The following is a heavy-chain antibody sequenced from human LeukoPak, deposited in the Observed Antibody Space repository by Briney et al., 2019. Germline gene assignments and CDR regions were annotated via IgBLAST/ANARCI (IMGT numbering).Heavy chain of an antibody. J-gene: IGHJ6*03. Sequence: GGSLRLSCAASGFSFSSYSMNWVRRAPGKVLEWVSCISSSSSYIYYADSVKGRFTISRDNAKNSLYLQINSLRAEDTAVYFCARDPIGGLYYYYMDVWGKGITVTVSS. CDR1: GFSFSSYS. CDR2: ISSSSSYI. D-gene: IGHD4-23*01. CDR3: ARDPIGGLYYYYMDV. V-gene: IGHV3-21*01.